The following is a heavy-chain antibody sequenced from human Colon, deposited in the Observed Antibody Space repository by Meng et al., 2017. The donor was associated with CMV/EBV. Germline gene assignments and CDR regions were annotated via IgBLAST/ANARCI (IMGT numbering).Heavy chain of an antibody. D-gene: IGHD6-19*01. CDR1: GYTFTGYY. J-gene: IGHJ5*02. Sequence: QGQRVQSGAEVKKPGASVKVSCKASGYTFTGYYMHWVRQAPGQGLEWMGWINPNSGGTNYKEKFQGRVTMTRDTSISTAYMELSGLTSDDTAVYYCARDFNSLAVSAANWFDPWGQGTLVTVSS. V-gene: IGHV1-2*02. CDR2: INPNSGGT. CDR3: ARDFNSLAVSAANWFDP.